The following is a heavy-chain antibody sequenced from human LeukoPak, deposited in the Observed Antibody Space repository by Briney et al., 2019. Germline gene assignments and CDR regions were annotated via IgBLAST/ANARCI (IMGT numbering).Heavy chain of an antibody. J-gene: IGHJ4*02. CDR3: ARLSVGDTAMVQSFDY. D-gene: IGHD5-18*01. Sequence: ASVKVSCKASGYTFTVYYMHWVRQAPGQGREGMRWINPNRGGTNYAQKFQGRVTMTTDTSISTAYMELSRLRSDDTAVYYCARLSVGDTAMVQSFDYWGQGTLVTVSS. CDR2: INPNRGGT. V-gene: IGHV1-2*02. CDR1: GYTFTVYY.